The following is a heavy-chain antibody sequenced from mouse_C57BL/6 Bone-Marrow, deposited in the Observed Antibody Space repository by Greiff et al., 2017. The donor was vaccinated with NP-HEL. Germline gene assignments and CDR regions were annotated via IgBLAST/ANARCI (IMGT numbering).Heavy chain of an antibody. V-gene: IGHV1-26*01. CDR2: INPNNGGT. CDR3: ARQGYYGSSFAWFAY. Sequence: VQLQQSGPELVKPGASVKISCKASGYTFTDYYMNWVKQSHGKSLEWIGDINPNNGGTSYNQKFKGKATLTVDKSSSTAYMELRSLTSEDSAVYYCARQGYYGSSFAWFAYWGQGTLVTVSA. CDR1: GYTFTDYY. J-gene: IGHJ3*01. D-gene: IGHD1-1*01.